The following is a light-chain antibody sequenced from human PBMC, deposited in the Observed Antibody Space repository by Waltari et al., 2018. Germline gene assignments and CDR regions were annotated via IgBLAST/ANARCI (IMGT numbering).Light chain of an antibody. CDR1: SSDVGGYNY. CDR2: DVN. V-gene: IGLV2-14*03. CDR3: GSYTTRATHV. J-gene: IGLJ1*01. Sequence: QSALTQPASVSGSPGQSITISCTGTSSDVGGYNYVSWYQQHPGTTPKPTIFDVNRRPSGVSHRFSGSKSGNTASLTISGLQAEDEADYYCGSYTTRATHVFGIGTKVTVL.